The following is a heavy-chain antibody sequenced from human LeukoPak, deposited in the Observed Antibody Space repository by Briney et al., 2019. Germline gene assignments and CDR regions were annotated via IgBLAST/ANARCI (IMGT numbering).Heavy chain of an antibody. CDR3: ARAPKFRLVGVPKGPFDP. V-gene: IGHV3-11*01. CDR2: ISNSGSTI. CDR1: GFTFTTYW. D-gene: IGHD1-26*01. Sequence: GGSLRLSCAASGFTFTTYWMSWVRQAPGKGLEWVSYISNSGSTIYYADSVKGRFFISRDNAKNSLYLQMNSLIAEDTAVYYCARAPKFRLVGVPKGPFDPWGQGTLVTVSS. J-gene: IGHJ5*02.